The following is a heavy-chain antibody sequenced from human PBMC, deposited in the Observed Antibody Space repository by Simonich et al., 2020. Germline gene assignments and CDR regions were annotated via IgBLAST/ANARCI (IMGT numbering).Heavy chain of an antibody. CDR1: GFTFSSYW. CDR2: IKHDEIEK. D-gene: IGHD3-10*01. J-gene: IGHJ4*02. CDR3: ARDREVYGSGSYYNY. V-gene: IGHV3-7*01. Sequence: EVQLVESGGGLVQPGGSLRLSCAASGFTFSSYWMSWVRQAPVKGLEWVANIKHDEIEKYYVDSVKGRFTISRDNAKNSLYLQMNSLRAEDTAVYYCARDREVYGSGSYYNYWGQGTLVTVSS.